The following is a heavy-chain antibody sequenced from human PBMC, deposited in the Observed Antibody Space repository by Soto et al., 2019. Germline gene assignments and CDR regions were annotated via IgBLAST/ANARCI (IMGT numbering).Heavy chain of an antibody. CDR1: GGSVSSGSYY. J-gene: IGHJ6*02. D-gene: IGHD1-26*01. V-gene: IGHV4-61*01. CDR3: ARDEGGSYNYYYYYGMDV. Sequence: SETLSLTCTVSGGSVSSGSYYWSWIRQPPGKGLEWIGYIYYSGSTNYNPSLKSRVTISVDTSKNQFSLKLSSVTAADTAVYYCARDEGGSYNYYYYYGMDVWGQGTTVTVSS. CDR2: IYYSGST.